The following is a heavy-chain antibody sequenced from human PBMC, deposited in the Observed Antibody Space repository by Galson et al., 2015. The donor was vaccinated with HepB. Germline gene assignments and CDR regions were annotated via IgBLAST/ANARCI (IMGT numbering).Heavy chain of an antibody. D-gene: IGHD3-3*01. Sequence: SVKVSCKASGGTFSRYAISWVRQAPGQGLEWMGGIIPIFGTANYAQKFQGRVTITADESTSTAYMELSSLRSEDTAVYYCARANGNYDFWSGHARPDPYYYYMDVWGKGTTVTVSS. J-gene: IGHJ6*03. CDR2: IIPIFGTA. CDR3: ARANGNYDFWSGHARPDPYYYYMDV. CDR1: GGTFSRYA. V-gene: IGHV1-69*13.